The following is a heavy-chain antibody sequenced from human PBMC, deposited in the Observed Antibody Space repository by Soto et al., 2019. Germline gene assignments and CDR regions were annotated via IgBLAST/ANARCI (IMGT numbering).Heavy chain of an antibody. D-gene: IGHD3-22*01. CDR2: INYRGET. J-gene: IGHJ4*02. CDR3: ARGRSFYDSSGYHFDD. Sequence: SETLSLTCAVSGVPFTAFYWTWTRQAPGKGLEWIGEINYRGETVYSPSLGSRVTLSVDTSKSQVSLELTSVTAADTAVYYCARGRSFYDSSGYHFDDWGQGSLVTVSS. V-gene: IGHV4-34*01. CDR1: GVPFTAFY.